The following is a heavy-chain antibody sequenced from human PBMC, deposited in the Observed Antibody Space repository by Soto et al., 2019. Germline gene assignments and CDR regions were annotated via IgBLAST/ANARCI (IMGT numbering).Heavy chain of an antibody. V-gene: IGHV4-59*08. CDR1: GGSISSYY. Sequence: QVQLQESGPGLVKPSETLSLTCTVSGGSISSYYWSWIRQPPGKGLEWIGYIYYSGSTNYNPSLKSRVTTSVDTSKNQFSLKLSAVTAADTAVYDWARLIPLDDFWSDHSFDYWGQGTLVTVSS. CDR2: IYYSGST. D-gene: IGHD3-3*01. CDR3: ARLIPLDDFWSDHSFDY. J-gene: IGHJ4*02.